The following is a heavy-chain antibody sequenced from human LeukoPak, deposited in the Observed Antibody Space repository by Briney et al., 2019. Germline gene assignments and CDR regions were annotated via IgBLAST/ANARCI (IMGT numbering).Heavy chain of an antibody. J-gene: IGHJ6*03. D-gene: IGHD1-26*01. CDR1: GFTFSSYA. CDR3: ARETEGDYYYYMDV. V-gene: IGHV3-30*04. Sequence: GGSLRLSCAASGFTFSSYAMHWVRQAPGKGLEWVAVISYDGSIKYYADSVKGRFTISRDNSKNTLYLQMNSLRAEDTAVYYCARETEGDYYYYMDVWGKGTTVTVSS. CDR2: ISYDGSIK.